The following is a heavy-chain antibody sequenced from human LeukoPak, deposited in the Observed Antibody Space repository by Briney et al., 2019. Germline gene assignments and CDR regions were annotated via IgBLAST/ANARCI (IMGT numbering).Heavy chain of an antibody. J-gene: IGHJ4*02. V-gene: IGHV1-2*02. CDR3: AIPRVTDY. CDR2: INPNSGGT. Sequence: ASVKVSCKASGYTFTGYYMHGVRQAPGQGLEWMGWINPNSGGTNYAQKFQGRVTMTRDTSISTAYMELSSLRSEDTAVYYCAIPRVTDYWGQGTLVTVSS. CDR1: GYTFTGYY.